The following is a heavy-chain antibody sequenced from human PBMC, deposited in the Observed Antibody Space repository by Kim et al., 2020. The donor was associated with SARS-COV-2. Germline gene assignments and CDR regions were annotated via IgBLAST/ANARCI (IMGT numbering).Heavy chain of an antibody. D-gene: IGHD2-15*01. V-gene: IGHV4-38-2*02. Sequence: SETLSLTCTVSGYSISSGYYWGWIRQPPGKGLELIGSIYHSGSTHYNPSLKSRVTISVDTSKNQFSLKLSSVTAADTAVYYCARDKPRPGSWGEGTLVTVSS. CDR1: GYSISSGYY. CDR2: IYHSGST. CDR3: ARDKPRPGS. J-gene: IGHJ4*02.